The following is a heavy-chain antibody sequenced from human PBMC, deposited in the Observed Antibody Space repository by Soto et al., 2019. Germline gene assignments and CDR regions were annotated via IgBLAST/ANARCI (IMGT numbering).Heavy chain of an antibody. Sequence: PGGSLRLSCAASGFTFSSYWMHWVRQAPGKGLVWVSRINSDGSSTSYADSVKGRFTISRDNAKNTLYLQMNSLRAEDTAVYYCARVLLGTYYYDSSGYTSGYWGQGTLVTVSS. V-gene: IGHV3-74*01. J-gene: IGHJ4*02. CDR1: GFTFSSYW. CDR2: INSDGSST. D-gene: IGHD3-22*01. CDR3: ARVLLGTYYYDSSGYTSGY.